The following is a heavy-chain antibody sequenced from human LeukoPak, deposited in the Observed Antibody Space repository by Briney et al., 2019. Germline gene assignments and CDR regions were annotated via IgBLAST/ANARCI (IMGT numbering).Heavy chain of an antibody. Sequence: PGGSLRLSCAASGFTVSSSYMSWVRQAPGKGLEWVSVIYSGGSTYYADSVKGRFTISRDNSKNTLYLQMNSLRAEDTAVYYCATGSSVRPFDYWGQGTLVTVSS. CDR2: IYSGGST. CDR3: ATGSSVRPFDY. J-gene: IGHJ4*02. CDR1: GFTVSSSY. V-gene: IGHV3-53*01. D-gene: IGHD3-10*01.